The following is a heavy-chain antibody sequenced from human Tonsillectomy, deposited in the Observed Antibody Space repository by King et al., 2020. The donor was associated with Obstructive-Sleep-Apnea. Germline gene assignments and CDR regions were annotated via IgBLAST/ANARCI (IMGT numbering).Heavy chain of an antibody. D-gene: IGHD5-24*01. CDR2: IYYIGST. Sequence: QLQESGPGLVKPSQTLSLTCTVSGGSISSGGYYWSWIRQHPGKSLEWIGCIYYIGSTCGNPSLKSRVTISVDTSKNQFSLKLSPVTAADTAVYYCAREQQGVNYSGFDYWGQGTLVTVSS. CDR3: AREQQGVNYSGFDY. V-gene: IGHV4-31*03. CDR1: GGSISSGGYY. J-gene: IGHJ4*02.